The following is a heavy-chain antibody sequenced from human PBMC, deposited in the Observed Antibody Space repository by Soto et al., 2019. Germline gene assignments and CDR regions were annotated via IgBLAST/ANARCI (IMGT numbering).Heavy chain of an antibody. CDR1: GFTFSSYG. V-gene: IGHV3-33*01. CDR3: AREVNIVATTVYYYYYYMDV. Sequence: GGSLRLSCAASGFTFSSYGMHWVRQAPGKGLEWVAVIWYDGSNKYYADSVKGRFTISRDNSKNTLYLQMNSLRAEDTAVYYCAREVNIVATTVYYYYYYMDVWGKGTTVTVSS. CDR2: IWYDGSNK. J-gene: IGHJ6*03. D-gene: IGHD5-12*01.